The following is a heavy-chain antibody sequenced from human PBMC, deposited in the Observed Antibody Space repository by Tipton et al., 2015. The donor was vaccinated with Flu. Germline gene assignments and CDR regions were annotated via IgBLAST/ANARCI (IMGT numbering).Heavy chain of an antibody. J-gene: IGHJ4*02. CDR1: GGSFSSYY. V-gene: IGHV4-34*12. CDR2: VIQSGST. D-gene: IGHD4-11*01. Sequence: TLSLTCTVHGGSFSSYYWSWIRQPPGKGLEWIGEVIQSGSTNYNPSLKSRVTISVDTSKNQFYLSLSPVTAADTAVYYCARALTVDRRTADWGQGTLVTVSS. CDR3: ARALTVDRRTAD.